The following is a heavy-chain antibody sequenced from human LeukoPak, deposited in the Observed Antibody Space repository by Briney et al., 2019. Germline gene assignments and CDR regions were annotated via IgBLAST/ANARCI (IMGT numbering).Heavy chain of an antibody. CDR1: EYIFTGYY. D-gene: IGHD1-26*01. V-gene: IGHV1-2*06. J-gene: IGHJ4*02. CDR3: TRESGSYHGNDY. CDR2: INPNNGAT. Sequence: VASVKVSCKASEYIFTGYYMHWVRQAPGQGLEWMGRINPNNGATNYAQKFQGRVTITGDTSISTAYMELSSLRSDDTAVYYCTRESGSYHGNDYWGQGTLVTVSS.